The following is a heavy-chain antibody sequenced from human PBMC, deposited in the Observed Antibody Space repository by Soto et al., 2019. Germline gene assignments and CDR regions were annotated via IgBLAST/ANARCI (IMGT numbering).Heavy chain of an antibody. V-gene: IGHV4-39*01. Sequence: PSETLSLTCTVSGGSISSSSYYWGWIHQPPGKGLEWIGSIYYSGSTYYNPSLKSRVTISVDTSKNQFSLKLSSVTAADTVVYYCASPHMIYCSCGSCVPPTYYYYMDVWGKGTTVTVSS. CDR1: GGSISSSSYY. D-gene: IGHD2-15*01. CDR3: ASPHMIYCSCGSCVPPTYYYYMDV. J-gene: IGHJ6*03. CDR2: IYYSGST.